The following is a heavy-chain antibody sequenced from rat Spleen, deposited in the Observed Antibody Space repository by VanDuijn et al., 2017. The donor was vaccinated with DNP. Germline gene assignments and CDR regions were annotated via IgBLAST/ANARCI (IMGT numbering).Heavy chain of an antibody. J-gene: IGHJ2*01. CDR1: GFTFSDFN. CDR2: TSYDGGGT. CDR3: ATQTLNSY. V-gene: IGHV5-7*01. Sequence: EVQLVESGGGLVQPGKSLKLSCAASGFTFSDFNMAWVRQAPEKGLDWVATTSYDGGGTYYRDSVKGRFTISRDNAKSTLYLQMDSLRSEDTATYYCATQTLNSYWGQGVMVTVSS. D-gene: IGHD1-11*01.